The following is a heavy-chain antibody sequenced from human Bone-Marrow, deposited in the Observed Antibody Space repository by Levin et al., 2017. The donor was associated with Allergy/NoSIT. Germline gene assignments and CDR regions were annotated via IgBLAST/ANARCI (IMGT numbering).Heavy chain of an antibody. V-gene: IGHV3-30*03. CDR2: ISYDGNNK. J-gene: IGHJ4*02. Sequence: HPGGSLRLSCAASGFTFSTYGMHWVRQTPGKGLEWVAFISYDGNNKYYGDSVKGRLTISRDNSKNTLFLQMNSLRADDTAVYYCVTGAGSGSQKGWGQGTLVTVSS. D-gene: IGHD3-10*01. CDR3: VTGAGSGSQKG. CDR1: GFTFSTYG.